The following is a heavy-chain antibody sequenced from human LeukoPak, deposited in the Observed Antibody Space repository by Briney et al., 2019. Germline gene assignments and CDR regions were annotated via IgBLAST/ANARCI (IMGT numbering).Heavy chain of an antibody. CDR2: IDSGGST. CDR1: GFTVSSNY. V-gene: IGHV3-53*01. CDR3: ARSTVVTGRYYYYYMDV. Sequence: GGSPRLSCAASGFTVSSNYMSWVRQAPGKGLEWVSVIDSGGSTYYADSVKGRFTISRDNSRNTLYLQMNSLRAEDTAVYYCARSTVVTGRYYYYYMDVWGKGTTVSVSS. D-gene: IGHD4-23*01. J-gene: IGHJ6*03.